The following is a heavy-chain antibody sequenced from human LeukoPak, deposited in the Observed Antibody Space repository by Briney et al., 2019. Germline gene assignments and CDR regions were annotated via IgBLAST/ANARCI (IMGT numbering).Heavy chain of an antibody. CDR3: ARDAPSIVVVPAAAPYYYYGMDV. J-gene: IGHJ6*02. V-gene: IGHV3-21*01. CDR1: GFTFSSYS. Sequence: PGGSLRLSCVASGFTFSSYSMNWVRQAPGKGLEWVSSISSSSSYIYYADSVKGRFTISRDNAKNSLYLQMNSLRAEDTAVYYCARDAPSIVVVPAAAPYYYYGMDVWGQGTTVTVSS. D-gene: IGHD2-2*01. CDR2: ISSSSSYI.